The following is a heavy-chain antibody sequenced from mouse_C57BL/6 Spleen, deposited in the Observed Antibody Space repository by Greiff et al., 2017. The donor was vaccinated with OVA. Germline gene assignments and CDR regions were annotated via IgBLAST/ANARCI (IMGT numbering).Heavy chain of an antibody. V-gene: IGHV1-15*01. CDR1: GYTFTDYE. D-gene: IGHD3-2*02. J-gene: IGHJ2*01. Sequence: QVQLQQSGAELVRPGASVTLSCKASGYTFTDYEMHWVKQTPVHGLAWIGAIDPETGGTAYNQKFKGKAILTADKSSSTAYMELRSLTSEDSAVYYCTRSPQLRLPYYFDYWGQGTTLTVSS. CDR3: TRSPQLRLPYYFDY. CDR2: IDPETGGT.